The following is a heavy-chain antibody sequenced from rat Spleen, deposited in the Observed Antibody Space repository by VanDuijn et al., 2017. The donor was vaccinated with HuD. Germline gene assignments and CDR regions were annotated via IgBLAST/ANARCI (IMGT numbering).Heavy chain of an antibody. J-gene: IGHJ2*01. CDR3: ARSRTGCGFGY. CDR2: ITYDGGST. CDR1: GFTFSNFG. D-gene: IGHD5-1*01. V-gene: IGHV5-22*01. Sequence: EVQLVESGGGLVQPGRSMKLSCAASGFTFSNFGMAWVRQAPKKGLEWIAYITYDGGSTYYRDSVKGRFTISRDNAKSTLYLQRNSLRSEDTATYYCARSRTGCGFGYWGQGVMVTVSS.